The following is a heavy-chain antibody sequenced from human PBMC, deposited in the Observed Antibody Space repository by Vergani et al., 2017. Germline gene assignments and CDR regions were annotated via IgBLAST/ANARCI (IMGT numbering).Heavy chain of an antibody. CDR2: IRSKANSYAT. D-gene: IGHD2-15*01. J-gene: IGHJ5*02. CDR3: TWRGGSCNWDDP. Sequence: EVQLVESGGGLVQPGGSLKLSCAASGFTFSGSAMHWVRQASGKGLEWVGRIRSKANSYATAYAASVKGRFTISRDDAKNTAYLQMNSMKTEDTAVYYCTWRGGSCNWDDPGGQGTLVTVSS. V-gene: IGHV3-73*01. CDR1: GFTFSGSA.